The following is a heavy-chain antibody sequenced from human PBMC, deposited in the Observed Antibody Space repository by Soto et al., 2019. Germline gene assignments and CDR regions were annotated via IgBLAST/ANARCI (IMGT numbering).Heavy chain of an antibody. V-gene: IGHV4-59*08. CDR1: GGSISSYY. CDR2: IYYSGST. CDR3: AIRYGSCFDI. D-gene: IGHD3-10*01. Sequence: QVQLQESGPGLVKPSETLSLTCTVSGGSISSYYWSWIRQPPGKGLEWIGYIYYSGSTNYNPSLKSRFTKSIDTSKNLFSLKLSSVTAKDTAVYYCAIRYGSCFDIWGQGTMVTVSS. J-gene: IGHJ3*02.